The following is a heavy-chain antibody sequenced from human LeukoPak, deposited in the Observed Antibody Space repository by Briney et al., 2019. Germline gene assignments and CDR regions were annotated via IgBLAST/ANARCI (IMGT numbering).Heavy chain of an antibody. Sequence: GGSLRLSCAASGFTFSSYEMNWVRQAPGKGLECLSYISSSGSTIYYADSVKGRFTISRDNAKNLLYLQMNSLRAEDTAVYYCARVQPLLRWDIDYWGQGTLVTVSS. CDR3: ARVQPLLRWDIDY. J-gene: IGHJ4*02. D-gene: IGHD2-21*01. CDR1: GFTFSSYE. CDR2: ISSSGSTI. V-gene: IGHV3-48*03.